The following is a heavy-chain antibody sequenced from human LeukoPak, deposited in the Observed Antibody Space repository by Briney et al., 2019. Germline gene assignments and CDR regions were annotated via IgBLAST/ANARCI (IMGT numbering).Heavy chain of an antibody. CDR3: ARSSLPGRSGRTVYFQH. CDR2: ISDSSRTI. CDR1: GFTFSDDY. D-gene: IGHD6-19*01. V-gene: IGHV3-11*01. Sequence: PGGSLRLSWAAPGFTFSDDYMTWIRQAPGKGLQWLSFISDSSRTIYYADSVKGRFTISRDNAKNSLYLQMSSLRAEDTAIYYCARSSLPGRSGRTVYFQHWGQGALVTVSS. J-gene: IGHJ1*01.